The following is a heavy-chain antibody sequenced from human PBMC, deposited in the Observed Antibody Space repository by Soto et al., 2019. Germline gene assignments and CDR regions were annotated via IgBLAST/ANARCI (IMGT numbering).Heavy chain of an antibody. CDR2: INHSGST. V-gene: IGHV4-34*01. CDR1: GGSFSGYY. CDR3: ARVKMGLKVLDY. D-gene: IGHD2-2*01. Sequence: PSETLSLTCAVYGGSFSGYYWSWIRQPPGKGLEWIGEINHSGSTNYNPSLKSRVTISVDTSKNQFSLKLSSVTAADTAVYYCARVKMGLKVLDYWGQGSLVTVSS. J-gene: IGHJ4*02.